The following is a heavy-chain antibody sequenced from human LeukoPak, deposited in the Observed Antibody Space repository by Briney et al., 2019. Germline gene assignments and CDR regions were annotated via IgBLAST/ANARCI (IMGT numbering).Heavy chain of an antibody. D-gene: IGHD3-10*01. V-gene: IGHV4-59*08. Sequence: SETLSLTCTVSGDSIINYYWSWIRQSPGKGLEWIGYIYYGGGTKYNPSLKSRVTISVDTSKNQFSLKLSSVTAADTAVYYCARHRGSGSPYFDYWGQGTLVTVSS. CDR2: IYYGGGT. CDR3: ARHRGSGSPYFDY. J-gene: IGHJ4*02. CDR1: GDSIINYY.